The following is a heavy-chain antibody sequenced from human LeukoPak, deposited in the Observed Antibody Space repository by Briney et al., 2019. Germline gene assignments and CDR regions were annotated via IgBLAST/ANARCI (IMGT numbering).Heavy chain of an antibody. CDR3: ARDGYCSSTSCYRDAFDI. Sequence: PGGSLRLSCAASGFTFSSYNMNWVRQAPGKGLEWVSYISSSSTIYYADSVKGRFTISRDNAKNSLFLQMNSLRVEDTAVYYCARDGYCSSTSCYRDAFDIWGQGTMVTVSS. CDR2: ISSSSTI. D-gene: IGHD2-2*03. CDR1: GFTFSSYN. V-gene: IGHV3-48*01. J-gene: IGHJ3*02.